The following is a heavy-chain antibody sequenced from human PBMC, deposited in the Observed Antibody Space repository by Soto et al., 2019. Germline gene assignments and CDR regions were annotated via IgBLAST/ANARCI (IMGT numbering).Heavy chain of an antibody. Sequence: PSETLSLTCTVSGGSISSYYWSWIRQPPGKGLEWIGYIYYSGSTNYNPSLKSRVTISVDTSKNQFSLKLSSVTAADTAVYYCARHYRNRVVVPAAGRNYYYYYMDVWGEGTTVTVSS. CDR1: GGSISSYY. V-gene: IGHV4-59*08. J-gene: IGHJ6*03. CDR3: ARHYRNRVVVPAAGRNYYYYYMDV. D-gene: IGHD2-2*01. CDR2: IYYSGST.